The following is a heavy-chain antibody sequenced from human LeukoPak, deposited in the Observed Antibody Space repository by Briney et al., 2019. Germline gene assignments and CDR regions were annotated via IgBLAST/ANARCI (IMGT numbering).Heavy chain of an antibody. CDR1: GGSISSSY. CDR2: IYYSGST. J-gene: IGHJ3*02. CDR3: ARYVDIVTTSDAFDI. Sequence: KPSETLSLTCTVSGGSISSSYWSWIRQPPVKVLEWIGYIYYSGSTNYNPSLKSRVTISVDTSKNQFSLKVSSVTAADTAVYYCARYVDIVTTSDAFDIWGQGTMVTVSS. V-gene: IGHV4-59*01. D-gene: IGHD5-12*01.